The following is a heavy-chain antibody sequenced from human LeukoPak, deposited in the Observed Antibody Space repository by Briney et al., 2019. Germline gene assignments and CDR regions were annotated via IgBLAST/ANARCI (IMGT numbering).Heavy chain of an antibody. CDR3: KRVRTSLSFVFMDV. CDR2: ISSTCTYN. Sequence: AGSLRLSCAAYGFTFSGYTLNWVRQAPGKGLEWVSSISSTCTYNYYADSLKGRFTNSFDHAKDSLYLPMTSLSADASAVYYGKRVRTSLSFVFMDVWGKGTTVTVSS. D-gene: IGHD1-14*01. V-gene: IGHV3-21*01. CDR1: GFTFSGYT. J-gene: IGHJ6*03.